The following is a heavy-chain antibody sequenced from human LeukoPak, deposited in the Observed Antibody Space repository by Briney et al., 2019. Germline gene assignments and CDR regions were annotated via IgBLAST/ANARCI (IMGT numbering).Heavy chain of an antibody. D-gene: IGHD6-13*01. V-gene: IGHV3-30*18. J-gene: IGHJ4*02. Sequence: QPGRSLRLSCAASGFTFSTHGMHWVRQAPGKGLEWVAVISSDGSNKYYADSVKGRVTISRDNSKNTLYLQMNSLRVEDTAVYYCVKGRISEDGLDFWGQGTLVTVSS. CDR3: VKGRISEDGLDF. CDR1: GFTFSTHG. CDR2: ISSDGSNK.